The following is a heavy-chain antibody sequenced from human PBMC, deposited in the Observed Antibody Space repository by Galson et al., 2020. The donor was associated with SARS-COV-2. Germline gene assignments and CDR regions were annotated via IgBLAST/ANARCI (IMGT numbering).Heavy chain of an antibody. Sequence: SETLSLTCTVPGGSISSSSSYWGWNSQPPGKGLEWIGSVHYSGNTYYNPSLKSQVTISVDTSKDQFSLRLTSVTAADTAVYYCARHAWFGELLAPFDYWGQGTPVTVS. V-gene: IGHV4-39*01. J-gene: IGHJ4*02. CDR2: VHYSGNT. CDR1: GGSISSSSSY. CDR3: ARHAWFGELLAPFDY. D-gene: IGHD3-10*01.